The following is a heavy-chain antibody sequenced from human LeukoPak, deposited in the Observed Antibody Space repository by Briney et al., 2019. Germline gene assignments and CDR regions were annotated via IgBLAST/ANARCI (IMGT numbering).Heavy chain of an antibody. CDR3: ARGKYSGSYYYFDY. J-gene: IGHJ4*02. Sequence: PSETLSLTCTVSGGSISSYYWSWIRQPPGKGLEWIGYIYYSGSTNYNPSLKSRVTISVGTSKNQFSLKLSSVTAADTAVYYCARGKYSGSYYYFDYWGQGTLVTVSS. CDR1: GGSISSYY. D-gene: IGHD1-26*01. CDR2: IYYSGST. V-gene: IGHV4-59*01.